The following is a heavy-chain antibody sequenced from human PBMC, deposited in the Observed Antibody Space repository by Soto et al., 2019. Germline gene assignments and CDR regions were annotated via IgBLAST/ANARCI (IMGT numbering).Heavy chain of an antibody. CDR3: ARDSTSDNFDY. D-gene: IGHD2-15*01. V-gene: IGHV3-33*01. J-gene: IGHJ4*02. CDR2: IWHDGSNK. Sequence: GGSLRLSCAASGFTFSTYGMHWVRQAPGKGLEWAAVIWHDGSNKYYGDSVKGRFTISRDNSKNTLYLQMNSLRAEDTAVYYCARDSTSDNFDYWGQGTLVTVSS. CDR1: GFTFSTYG.